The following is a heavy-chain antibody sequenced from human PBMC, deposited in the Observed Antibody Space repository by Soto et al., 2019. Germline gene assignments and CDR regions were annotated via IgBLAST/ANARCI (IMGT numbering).Heavy chain of an antibody. V-gene: IGHV4-34*01. CDR3: ARGGYGDTLRPRLDY. CDR2: INHSGST. Sequence: QVQLQQWGAGLLKPLETLSLTCAVYGGSFSGYYWSWIRQPPGKGLEWIGEINHSGSTNYNPSLKSRVTISVDTSKNQFSLKLSSVTAADTAVYYCARGGYGDTLRPRLDYGGQGTLVTVSS. J-gene: IGHJ4*02. CDR1: GGSFSGYY. D-gene: IGHD4-17*01.